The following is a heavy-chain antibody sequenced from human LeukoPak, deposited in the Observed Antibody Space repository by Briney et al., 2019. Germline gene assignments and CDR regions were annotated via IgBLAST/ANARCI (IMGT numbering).Heavy chain of an antibody. CDR1: GFTVSSYA. CDR2: ISYDGSNK. D-gene: IGHD4-11*01. V-gene: IGHV3-30*04. Sequence: GGSLRLSCTVSGFTVSSYAMHWVRQAPGKGLEWVAVISYDGSNKYYADSVKGRFTISRDNSKNTLYLQMNSLRAEDTAVYYCAREGLTTVTYFFGYYMDVWGKGTTVTVSS. CDR3: AREGLTTVTYFFGYYMDV. J-gene: IGHJ6*03.